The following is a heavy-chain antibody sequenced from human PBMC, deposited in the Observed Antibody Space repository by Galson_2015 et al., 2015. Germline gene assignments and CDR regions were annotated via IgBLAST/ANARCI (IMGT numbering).Heavy chain of an antibody. Sequence: SGRGDTTYYADSVKGRFTISRDNSKNTLYLEMNSLRAEDTAVYYCAKYYYGSGLFDYWGQGTMVTVS. J-gene: IGHJ4*03. CDR2: SGRGDTT. D-gene: IGHD3-10*01. V-gene: IGHV3-23*01. CDR3: AKYYYGSGLFDY.